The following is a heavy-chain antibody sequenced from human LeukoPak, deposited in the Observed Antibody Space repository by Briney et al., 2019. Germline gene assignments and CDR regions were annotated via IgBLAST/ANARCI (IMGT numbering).Heavy chain of an antibody. D-gene: IGHD6-13*01. CDR2: IYSGGST. J-gene: IGHJ6*02. V-gene: IGHV3-53*01. CDR1: GFTVSSNY. Sequence: GGSLRLSCAASGFTVSSNYITWVRQAPGKGLEWVSLIYSGGSTYYADSVKGRFTISRDKSKNTLYLQMNSLRAEDTAVYYCARVSHIAAKYGMDVWGQGTTVTVSS. CDR3: ARVSHIAAKYGMDV.